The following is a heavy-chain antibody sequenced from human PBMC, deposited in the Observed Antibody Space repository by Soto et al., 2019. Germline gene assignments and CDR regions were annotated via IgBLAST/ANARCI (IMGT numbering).Heavy chain of an antibody. D-gene: IGHD5-18*01. Sequence: SQTLSLTCAISGDSVSSNSAAWNWIRQSPSRGLEWLGRTYYRSKWYNDYAVSVKSRITINPDTSKNQFSLQLNSVTPEDTAVYYCARGRVDSYGYGARYYYYGMDVWGQGTTVTVSS. CDR2: TYYRSKWYN. J-gene: IGHJ6*02. V-gene: IGHV6-1*01. CDR1: GDSVSSNSAA. CDR3: ARGRVDSYGYGARYYYYGMDV.